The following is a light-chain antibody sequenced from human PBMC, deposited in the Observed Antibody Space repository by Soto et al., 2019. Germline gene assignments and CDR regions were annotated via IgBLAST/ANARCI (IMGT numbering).Light chain of an antibody. CDR1: QSVSSND. CDR2: GAS. J-gene: IGKJ3*01. CDR3: QQYGTSRVT. Sequence: EIVMTQSPGTLSLSPGERATLSCRASQSVSSNDLAWYQQKPGQAPRLLIFGASSRATGISDRFSGSGSGTDFTLTISRREPEDSAVYYCQQYGTSRVTFGPGTKVDIK. V-gene: IGKV3-20*01.